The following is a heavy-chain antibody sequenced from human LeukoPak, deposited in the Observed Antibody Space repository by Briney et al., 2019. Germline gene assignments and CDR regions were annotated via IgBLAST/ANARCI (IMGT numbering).Heavy chain of an antibody. D-gene: IGHD1-26*01. J-gene: IGHJ4*02. CDR2: IGTKGIGSAT. CDR3: TRSSAGGSYPKFDY. Sequence: PGGSLRLSCTASGFNFSGSVIHWVRQASGRGVEWVGRIGTKGIGSATVYSVSVKGRFTISRDDSKNTAYLQMNSLKTEDTAVYYCTRSSAGGSYPKFDYWGRGTLVTVSS. V-gene: IGHV3-73*01. CDR1: GFNFSGSV.